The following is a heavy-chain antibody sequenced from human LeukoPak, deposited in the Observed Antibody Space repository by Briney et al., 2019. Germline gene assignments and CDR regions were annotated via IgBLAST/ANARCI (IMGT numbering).Heavy chain of an antibody. D-gene: IGHD2-8*01. CDR3: ASATKLDAFDI. Sequence: SETLSLTCTVSGYSISNGYYWGWMRQPPGKGLEWIGSIYHSGRTHYNPSLKSRVIISVDTSKNQFSLKLSSVTAADTAVYYCASATKLDAFDIWGQGTMVTVSS. CDR2: IYHSGRT. CDR1: GYSISNGYY. V-gene: IGHV4-38-2*02. J-gene: IGHJ3*02.